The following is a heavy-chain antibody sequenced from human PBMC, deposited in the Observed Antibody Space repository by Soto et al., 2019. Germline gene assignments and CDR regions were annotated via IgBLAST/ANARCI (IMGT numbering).Heavy chain of an antibody. J-gene: IGHJ4*02. Sequence: EVQLVESGGGLVKPGGSLRLSCAGTGFTFNIYGMNWVRQAPGKGLEWLSSISNSGSYIYYANSVKGRFTISRDNAKNSLYLQMSRLRAEDTAVYYCARDSTVLKGLSYFDYWGQGVLVTVSS. V-gene: IGHV3-21*04. CDR1: GFTFNIYG. CDR3: ARDSTVLKGLSYFDY. D-gene: IGHD4-17*01. CDR2: ISNSGSYI.